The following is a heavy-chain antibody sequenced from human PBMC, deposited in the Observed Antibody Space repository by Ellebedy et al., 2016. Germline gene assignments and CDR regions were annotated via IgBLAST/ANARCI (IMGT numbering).Heavy chain of an antibody. V-gene: IGHV4-39*01. CDR1: GGSVRSSSYY. CDR3: ASRPNWYFDL. CDR2: MYYRGST. J-gene: IGHJ2*01. Sequence: SETLSLXCTVSGGSVRSSSYYWDWIRQPPGKGLEWIGSMYYRGSTNYNPSLESRVTISVDTSKNQFSLKLTSVTAADTAVYYCASRPNWYFDLWGRGTLVTVSS.